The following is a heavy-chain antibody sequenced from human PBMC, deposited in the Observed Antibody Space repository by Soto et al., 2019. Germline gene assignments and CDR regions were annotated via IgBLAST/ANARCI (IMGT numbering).Heavy chain of an antibody. CDR1: GYTFTTHT. Sequence: QVQLVPSGAEVKRPGASVKGFCKASGYTFTTHTMHWVRQAPGQGLEWMGWMNGGNGNTKYSQKFQRRVTFTRDTFASTAYMELSSLRSEDTAVYYCTRLETDYWGQGTLVTVSS. CDR3: TRLETDY. J-gene: IGHJ4*02. V-gene: IGHV1-3*01. CDR2: MNGGNGNT.